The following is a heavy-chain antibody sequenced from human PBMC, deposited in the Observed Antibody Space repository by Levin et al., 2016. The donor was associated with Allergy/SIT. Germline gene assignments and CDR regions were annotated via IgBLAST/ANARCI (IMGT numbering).Heavy chain of an antibody. D-gene: IGHD2-2*02. CDR2: ISGSGGST. Sequence: WIRQPPGKGLEWVSAISGSGGSTYYADSVKGRFTISRDNSKNSLYLQMNSLRAEDTAVYYCAKETYTPGPTYYFDSWGRGTLVTVSS. CDR3: AKETYTPGPTYYFDS. J-gene: IGHJ4*02. V-gene: IGHV3-23*01.